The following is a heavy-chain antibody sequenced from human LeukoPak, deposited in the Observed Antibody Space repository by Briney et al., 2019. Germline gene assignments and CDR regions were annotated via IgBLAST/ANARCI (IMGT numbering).Heavy chain of an antibody. CDR2: IIPIFGTA. Sequence: GASVKVSCEASGGTFSSYAISWVRQAPGQGLEWMGGIIPIFGTANYAQKFQGRVTITADESTSTAYMELSSLRSEDTAVYYCARDSYYYDSSGSHSDYWGQGTLVTVSS. D-gene: IGHD3-22*01. V-gene: IGHV1-69*13. J-gene: IGHJ4*02. CDR3: ARDSYYYDSSGSHSDY. CDR1: GGTFSSYA.